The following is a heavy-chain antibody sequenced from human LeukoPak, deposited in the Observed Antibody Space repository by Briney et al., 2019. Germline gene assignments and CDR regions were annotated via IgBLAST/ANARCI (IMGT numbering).Heavy chain of an antibody. D-gene: IGHD3-16*02. CDR1: GFTFSSYA. V-gene: IGHV3-23*01. J-gene: IGHJ4*02. Sequence: SGGSLRLSCAASGFTFSSYAMSWVRQAPGKGLEWVSAISGSGGSTYYADSVKGRFTIYRDNSKNTLYLQMNSLRAEDTAVYYCAKAPPVYDYVWGSYRPYYFDYWGQGTLVTVSS. CDR2: ISGSGGST. CDR3: AKAPPVYDYVWGSYRPYYFDY.